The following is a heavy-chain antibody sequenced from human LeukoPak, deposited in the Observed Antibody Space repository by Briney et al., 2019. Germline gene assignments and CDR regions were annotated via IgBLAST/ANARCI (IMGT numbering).Heavy chain of an antibody. V-gene: IGHV3-30*03. J-gene: IGHJ4*02. CDR3: ARDPVSGAPDYLDY. Sequence: GRPLRLSCTVSGFDFNIYVIHWLPHAPGKALEGVAVTSSDEKIKIYHESVRGRFTISRDNSKNILYLQMNSLRVEDTAVYYCARDPVSGAPDYLDYWGRGTLVTVSS. CDR1: GFDFNIYV. D-gene: IGHD1-26*01. CDR2: TSSDEKIK.